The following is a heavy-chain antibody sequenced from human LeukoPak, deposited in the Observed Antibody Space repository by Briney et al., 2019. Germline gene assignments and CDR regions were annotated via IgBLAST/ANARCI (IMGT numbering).Heavy chain of an antibody. Sequence: GGSLRLSCTASGFTFSNAWMSWVRQAPGKGLEWVSAISGSGGSTYYADSVKGRFTISRDNSKNTLYLQMNSLRAEDTAVYYCAKDRNSLIVGVMRYWGQGTLVTVSP. CDR1: GFTFSNAW. CDR3: AKDRNSLIVGVMRY. V-gene: IGHV3-23*01. D-gene: IGHD1-26*01. CDR2: ISGSGGST. J-gene: IGHJ4*02.